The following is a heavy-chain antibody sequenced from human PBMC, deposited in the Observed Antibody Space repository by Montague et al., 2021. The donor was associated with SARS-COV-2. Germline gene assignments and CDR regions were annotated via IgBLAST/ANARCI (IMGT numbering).Heavy chain of an antibody. Sequence: SETLSLTCAVYGGSLSGSWWSWIRQSPGQGLEWIGEIYDSGRANYHPSLKWRVTMSVDTSKNQFSLKLNSLTAADTAIYYCARVTWPVPVGGTFGAFDVWGQGTGGTVSS. CDR2: IYDSGRA. J-gene: IGHJ3*01. CDR3: ARVTWPVPVGGTFGAFDV. D-gene: IGHD1-26*01. CDR1: GGSLSGSW. V-gene: IGHV4-34*01.